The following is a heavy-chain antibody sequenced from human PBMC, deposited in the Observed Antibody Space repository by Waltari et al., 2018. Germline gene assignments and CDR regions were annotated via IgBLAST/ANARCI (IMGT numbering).Heavy chain of an antibody. CDR1: GYTCTDYH. D-gene: IGHD3-3*01. V-gene: IGHV1-2*06. CDR3: VRGPVLEWSGYCL. CDR2: FDPKSGDR. Sequence: QVQLVQSGTEVKKPGASVKVSCRASGYTCTDYHIHWVRQAPGQGLEWMGRFDPKSGDRNHAQRFQGRVTMTRDTSISTAYMELGSLKSDDTAVYYCVRGPVLEWSGYCLWGQGALVTVSS. J-gene: IGHJ4*02.